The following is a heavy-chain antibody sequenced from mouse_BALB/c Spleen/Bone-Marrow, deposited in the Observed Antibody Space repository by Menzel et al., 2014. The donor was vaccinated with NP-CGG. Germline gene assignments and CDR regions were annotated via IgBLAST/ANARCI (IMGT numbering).Heavy chain of an antibody. CDR3: ARSDGYYPYYYAMDY. CDR2: INPSNGRT. Sequence: VKLMESGAELVKPGASVKLSCKASGYTFTSYWMHWVKQRPGQGLEWIGEINPSNGRTNYNEKFKSKATLTVDKSSSTAYMQLGSLTSEDSAVYYCARSDGYYPYYYAMDYWGQGTSVTVAS. V-gene: IGHV1S81*02. D-gene: IGHD2-3*01. CDR1: GYTFTSYW. J-gene: IGHJ4*01.